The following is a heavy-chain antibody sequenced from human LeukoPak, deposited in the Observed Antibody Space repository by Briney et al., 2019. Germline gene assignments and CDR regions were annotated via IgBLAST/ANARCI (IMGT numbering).Heavy chain of an antibody. CDR1: RYTFTNYA. CDR2: INTDTGNP. CDR3: ARTLFGDQYQLLHNWFDP. Sequence: GASVKVSCKASRYTFTNYAMNWVRQAPGQGLEWMGWINTDTGNPTYAQGFTGRLVFSLDTSASTAYLQISSLKAEDTAIYYCARTLFGDQYQLLHNWFDPWGQGTLVTVSS. D-gene: IGHD2-2*01. V-gene: IGHV7-4-1*02. J-gene: IGHJ5*02.